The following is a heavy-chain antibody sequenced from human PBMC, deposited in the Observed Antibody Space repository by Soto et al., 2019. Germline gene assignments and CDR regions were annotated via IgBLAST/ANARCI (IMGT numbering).Heavy chain of an antibody. J-gene: IGHJ6*04. CDR2: INAGNGNT. D-gene: IGHD1-26*01. V-gene: IGHV1-3*05. Sequence: QVQLVQSGAEEKEPGASVKLSCKASGYTFSSFAIHWVRQAPGQRLECMGWINAGNGNTKYSQKFQGRVTITRDTSASSVYMELSSLRSEDTAVYYCARVGSYIYGMDVWGEGATVTASS. CDR3: ARVGSYIYGMDV. CDR1: GYTFSSFA.